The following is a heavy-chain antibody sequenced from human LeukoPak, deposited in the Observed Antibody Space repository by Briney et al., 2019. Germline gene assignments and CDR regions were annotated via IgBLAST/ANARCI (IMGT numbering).Heavy chain of an antibody. CDR2: IRYDGSNK. CDR1: GFTFSSYG. Sequence: QPGGSLRLSCAASGFTFSSYGMHWVRQAPGKRLEWVAFIRYDGSNKYYADSVKGRFTISRDNSKNTLYLQMNSLRAEDTAVYYCARVGAGSIAARDFDYWGQGTLVTVSS. D-gene: IGHD6-6*01. V-gene: IGHV3-30*02. CDR3: ARVGAGSIAARDFDY. J-gene: IGHJ4*02.